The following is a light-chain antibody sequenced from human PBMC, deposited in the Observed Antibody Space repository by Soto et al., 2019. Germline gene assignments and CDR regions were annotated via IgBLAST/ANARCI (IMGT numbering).Light chain of an antibody. V-gene: IGKV3-20*01. Sequence: EIVVTQSPGTLSLSPGERATLSCRASQSVSSSYLAWYQQKPGQAPRLLIYGASSRATGIPDRFSGSGSGTDFTLTISRLEPEDFAVYYCKQYGSSAFGQVTKV. CDR2: GAS. CDR3: KQYGSSA. J-gene: IGKJ1*01. CDR1: QSVSSSY.